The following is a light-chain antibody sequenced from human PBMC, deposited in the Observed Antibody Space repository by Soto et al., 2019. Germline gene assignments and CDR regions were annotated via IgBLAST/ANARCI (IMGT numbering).Light chain of an antibody. CDR2: SNN. CDR3: AAWDDSLNGHV. CDR1: SSNIGSNT. Sequence: QSVLTQPPSASGTPGQRVTISCSGSSSNIGSNTVNWYQQLPGTAPKLLIYSNNQRPSGVPDRFSGSKSGTSASLAISGLQCEDEADYYCAAWDDSLNGHVFGTGTKVTVL. V-gene: IGLV1-44*01. J-gene: IGLJ1*01.